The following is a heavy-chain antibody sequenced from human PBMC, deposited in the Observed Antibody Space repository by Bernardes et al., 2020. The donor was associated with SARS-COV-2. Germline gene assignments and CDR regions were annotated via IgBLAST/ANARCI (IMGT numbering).Heavy chain of an antibody. CDR2: INNDGSST. V-gene: IGHV3-74*03. Sequence: GGSLRLSCEASGFTFRNYWMHWVRQAPGKGLVWVARINNDGSSTKYADFVKGRFTISRDDAKNTLYLQMNSLSAEDTAVYYCAQLPEWSYNSCWWGQGTLVTVSS. CDR3: AQLPEWSYNSCW. D-gene: IGHD1-1*01. J-gene: IGHJ4*02. CDR1: GFTFRNYW.